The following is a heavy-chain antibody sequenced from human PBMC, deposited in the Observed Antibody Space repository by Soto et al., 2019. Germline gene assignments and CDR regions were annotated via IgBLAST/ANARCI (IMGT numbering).Heavy chain of an antibody. V-gene: IGHV4-59*08. CDR2: VTRSGST. CDR3: ARQKVSRFYGEVDFFDY. CDR1: GGSISSYY. J-gene: IGHJ4*02. D-gene: IGHD4-17*01. Sequence: PSGTLSLTFTVSGGSISSYYWSWIRQPPGKGLEWIGEVTRSGSTNYNPSLKSRVTISIDTSNKHLSLHLTSVTAADTAVYYCARQKVSRFYGEVDFFDYWGLGTLVTVSS.